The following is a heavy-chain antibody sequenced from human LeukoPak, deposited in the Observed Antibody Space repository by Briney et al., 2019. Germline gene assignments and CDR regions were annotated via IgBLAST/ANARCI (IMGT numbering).Heavy chain of an antibody. CDR2: ISGSGGST. V-gene: IGHV3-23*01. CDR1: GFTFSSYA. D-gene: IGHD3-22*01. CDR3: AKHGTDYYDSSGYYYDH. J-gene: IGHJ4*02. Sequence: GGSLRLSCAASGFTFSSYAMSWVRQAPGKGLEWVSAISGSGGSTYYADSVKGRFTISRDNSKNTLYLQMNSLRAEDTAVYYCAKHGTDYYDSSGYYYDHWGQGTLVTVSS.